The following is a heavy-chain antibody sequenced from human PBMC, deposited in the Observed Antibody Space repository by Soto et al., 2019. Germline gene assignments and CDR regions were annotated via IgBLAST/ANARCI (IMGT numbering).Heavy chain of an antibody. D-gene: IGHD5-18*01. CDR3: ARVARGYSYGYRFDY. Sequence: SVKVSCKASGGTFSSYAISWVRQVPGQGLEWMGGIIPIFGTANYAQKFQGRVTITADESTSTAYMELSSLRSEDTAVYYCARVARGYSYGYRFDYWGQGTLVTVSS. J-gene: IGHJ4*02. CDR2: IIPIFGTA. V-gene: IGHV1-69*13. CDR1: GGTFSSYA.